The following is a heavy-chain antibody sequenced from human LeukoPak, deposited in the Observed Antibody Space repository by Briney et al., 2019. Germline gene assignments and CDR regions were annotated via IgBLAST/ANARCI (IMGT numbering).Heavy chain of an antibody. CDR1: GYTFTNYG. D-gene: IGHD3-3*01. CDR3: ARITYDFWSGYYMPDDP. Sequence: ASVKVSCKASGYTFTNYGISWVRQAPGQGLEWMGWISIYNRNADYAQKLRGRVTMTTDTSTSTAYMELRSLRSDDTAVYYCARITYDFWSGYYMPDDPWGQGTLVTVSS. CDR2: ISIYNRNA. J-gene: IGHJ5*02. V-gene: IGHV1-18*01.